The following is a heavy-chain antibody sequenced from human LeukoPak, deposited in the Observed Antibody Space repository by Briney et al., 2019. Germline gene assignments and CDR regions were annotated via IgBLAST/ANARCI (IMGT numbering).Heavy chain of an antibody. CDR3: ARGLGAAGNWDAFAI. V-gene: IGHV4-59*01. Sequence: SETLSLTCTASGGSISTYYWSWIRQPPGKGLEWIGCIYYSGSTNYNPSFKSRVTIPVGTSKNQFSLKLSSVTAADTAVYSCARGLGAAGNWDAFAIWGQGTMVTVSS. CDR2: IYYSGST. D-gene: IGHD6-13*01. J-gene: IGHJ3*02. CDR1: GGSISTYY.